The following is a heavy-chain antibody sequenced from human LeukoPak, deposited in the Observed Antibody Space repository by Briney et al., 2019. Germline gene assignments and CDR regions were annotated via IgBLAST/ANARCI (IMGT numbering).Heavy chain of an antibody. V-gene: IGHV3-33*01. D-gene: IGHD6-13*01. J-gene: IGHJ4*02. CDR3: ARSQSSSLIDY. Sequence: PGGSLRLSCAASGFSFSAYGVHWVRQAPGKGLEWVAVIWYDGSSKDYADSVKGRFTFSRDNSKNTLYLQMNSLTVEDTAVYYCARSQSSSLIDYWDQGTLVTVSS. CDR1: GFSFSAYG. CDR2: IWYDGSSK.